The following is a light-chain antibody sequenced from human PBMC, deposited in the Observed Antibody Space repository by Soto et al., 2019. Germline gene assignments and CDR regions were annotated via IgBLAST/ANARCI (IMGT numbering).Light chain of an antibody. Sequence: QSALTQPASVSGSPGQSITISCTGTSSDVGGYNYVSRYQQHPGKAPKLIIYDVSNRPSGVSNRFSGSKSGNTASLTISGLQAEDEADYYCSSYTSSSSVVFGGGTKLTVL. CDR2: DVS. J-gene: IGLJ2*01. CDR3: SSYTSSSSVV. V-gene: IGLV2-14*01. CDR1: SSDVGGYNY.